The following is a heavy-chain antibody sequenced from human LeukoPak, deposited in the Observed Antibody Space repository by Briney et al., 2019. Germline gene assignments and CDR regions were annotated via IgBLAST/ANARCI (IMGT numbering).Heavy chain of an antibody. CDR1: GGTFSSYA. J-gene: IGHJ4*02. CDR3: ARSGRSGYDFLHIDY. D-gene: IGHD5-12*01. CDR2: IIPIFGTA. V-gene: IGHV1-69*13. Sequence: ASVKVSCKASGGTFSSYAISWVRQAPGQGLEWMGGIIPIFGTANYAQKFQGRVTITADESTSTAYMELSSLRSEDTAVYYCARSGRSGYDFLHIDYWGQGTLVTVSS.